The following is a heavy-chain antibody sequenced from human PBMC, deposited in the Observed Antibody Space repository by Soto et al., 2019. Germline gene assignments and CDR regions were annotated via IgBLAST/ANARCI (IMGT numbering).Heavy chain of an antibody. CDR2: ISGGGAGI. J-gene: IGHJ5*02. D-gene: IGHD3-10*01. V-gene: IGHV3-23*01. CDR3: SRDPKYYYGPGSHFTA. CDR1: GFVFSSHA. Sequence: PGGSLRLSCAASGFVFSSHAMSWVRQAPGKGLEWVSGISGGGAGIKYADSVKGRFTISRDDPKNILYLEMNSLRAEDTADYFCSRDPKYYYGPGSHFTAWGQGTLVTGSA.